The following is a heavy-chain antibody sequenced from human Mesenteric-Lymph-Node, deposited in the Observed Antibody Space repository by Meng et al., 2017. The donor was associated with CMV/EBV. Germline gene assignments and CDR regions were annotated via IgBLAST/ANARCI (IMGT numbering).Heavy chain of an antibody. V-gene: IGHV4-61*01. D-gene: IGHD2-15*01. CDR1: GGSVSSGSYY. CDR2: IYYSGST. J-gene: IGHJ4*02. CDR3: ARSAGGSYTDY. Sequence: GSLRLSCTVSGGSVSSGSYYWSWIRQPPGKGLEWIGYIYYSGSTNYNPSLKSRVTISVDTSKNQFSLKLSSVTAADTAVYYCARSAGGSYTDYWGQGTLVTVSS.